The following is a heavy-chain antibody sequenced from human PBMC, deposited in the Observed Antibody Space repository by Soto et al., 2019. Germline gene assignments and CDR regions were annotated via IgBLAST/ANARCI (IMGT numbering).Heavy chain of an antibody. J-gene: IGHJ4*02. V-gene: IGHV3-33*01. CDR3: ARDDDYGDHGLDY. CDR2: IMDDGSDK. D-gene: IGHD4-17*01. Sequence: QVQLVESGGGVVQPGRSLRLSCAASGFSFSSYGMHWVRQAPGKGLEWVAVIMDDGSDKDYTDAVKGRFTISRDNSKNTLYLEMNSLRAEDTAVYYCARDDDYGDHGLDYWGQGTLVTVSS. CDR1: GFSFSSYG.